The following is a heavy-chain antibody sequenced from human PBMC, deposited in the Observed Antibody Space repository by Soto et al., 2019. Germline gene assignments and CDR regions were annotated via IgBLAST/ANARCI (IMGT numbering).Heavy chain of an antibody. CDR3: ARERVPAGTPPSYYYGMDV. V-gene: IGHV1-69*01. J-gene: IGHJ6*02. D-gene: IGHD1-1*01. CDR1: GGTFSSYA. CDR2: INPIFGTA. Sequence: QVQLVQSGAEVKKPGSSVKVSCKASGGTFSSYAISWVRQAPGQGLEWMGGINPIFGTANYAQKFQGRVTITADESTSTAYMELSSLRSEDTAVYYCARERVPAGTPPSYYYGMDVWGQGTTVTVSS.